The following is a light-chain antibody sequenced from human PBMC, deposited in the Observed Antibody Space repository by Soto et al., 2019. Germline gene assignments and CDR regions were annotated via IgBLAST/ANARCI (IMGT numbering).Light chain of an antibody. J-gene: IGKJ1*01. CDR1: QSVRSN. Sequence: EIVMTQSPVTLSVSPGERATLSCRASQSVRSNLAWYQQKPGQAPSLLIYGAFTRATGIPTRFSGSGSETEFTLTISSLQSEDFAVYYCQQYNNWPRTFGQGTKVDIK. CDR3: QQYNNWPRT. CDR2: GAF. V-gene: IGKV3-15*01.